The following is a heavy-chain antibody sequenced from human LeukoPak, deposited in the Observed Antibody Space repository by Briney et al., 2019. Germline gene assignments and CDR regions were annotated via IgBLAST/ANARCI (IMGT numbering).Heavy chain of an antibody. V-gene: IGHV1-8*01. D-gene: IGHD1-26*01. Sequence: ASVKVSCTASGYTFTSSDINWVRQAPGQGLEWMGRVNPNSGNTAYAQKFQGRVTMTRDTSISTAYMELSSLRFDDTAVYYCAGEVGAENWFDPWGQGTLVTVSS. CDR1: GYTFTSSD. J-gene: IGHJ5*02. CDR3: AGEVGAENWFDP. CDR2: VNPNSGNT.